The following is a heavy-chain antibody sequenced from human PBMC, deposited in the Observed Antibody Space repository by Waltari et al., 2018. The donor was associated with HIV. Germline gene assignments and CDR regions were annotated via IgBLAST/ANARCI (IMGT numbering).Heavy chain of an antibody. D-gene: IGHD2-2*01. CDR3: ATSRTFDY. V-gene: IGHV3-7*01. Sequence: EVLLVESGGGLVQPGGSLRLSCTAPGFLFPSYWMSWVRQAQGKGLEWVANIKQDGSEKYYVDSVKGRFTISRDNAKNSLYLQMNSLRAEDTAMYYCATSRTFDYWGQGTLVTVSS. CDR2: IKQDGSEK. CDR1: GFLFPSYW. J-gene: IGHJ4*02.